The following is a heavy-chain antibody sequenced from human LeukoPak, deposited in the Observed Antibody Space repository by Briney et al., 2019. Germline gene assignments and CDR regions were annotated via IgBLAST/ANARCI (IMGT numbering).Heavy chain of an antibody. CDR1: GGSISSGDYY. CDR2: VYYNGST. Sequence: SETLSLTCTVSGGSISSGDYYWSWIRQPPGKGLEWIGYVYYNGSTYYNPSLKSRVTISVDTSKNQFSLKLSSVTAADTAVYYCVRRMVGAIRPFDYWGQGTLVIVSS. D-gene: IGHD1-26*01. J-gene: IGHJ4*02. V-gene: IGHV4-30-4*01. CDR3: VRRMVGAIRPFDY.